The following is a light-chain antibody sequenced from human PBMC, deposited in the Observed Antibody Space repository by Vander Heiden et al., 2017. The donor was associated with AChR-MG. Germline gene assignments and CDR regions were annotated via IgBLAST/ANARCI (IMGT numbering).Light chain of an antibody. Sequence: DLPLTQSPSFLSASVGNRITIPCRAGQNISSYLNWYQQKPGKAPKLLIYAASSLQSGVPSRFSGSGSGADFTRTISSLQPEDFATYYCQQSYSTPEDTFGEGTKVEIK. CDR3: QQSYSTPEDT. CDR2: AAS. V-gene: IGKV1-39*01. CDR1: QNISSY. J-gene: IGKJ4*01.